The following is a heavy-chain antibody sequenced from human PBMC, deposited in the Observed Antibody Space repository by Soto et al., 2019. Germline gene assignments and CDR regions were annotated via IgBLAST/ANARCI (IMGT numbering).Heavy chain of an antibody. CDR3: ARVLVRGYSSSHLFSP. J-gene: IGHJ5*02. D-gene: IGHD6-6*01. Sequence: SETLSLTCAVSGGSISSGGYSWSWIRQPPGKGLEWIGYIYHSGSTYYNPSLKSRVTISVDRSKNQFSLKLSSVTAADTAVYYCARVLVRGYSSSHLFSPSGQRTLVTGSS. CDR1: GGSISSGGYS. V-gene: IGHV4-30-2*01. CDR2: IYHSGST.